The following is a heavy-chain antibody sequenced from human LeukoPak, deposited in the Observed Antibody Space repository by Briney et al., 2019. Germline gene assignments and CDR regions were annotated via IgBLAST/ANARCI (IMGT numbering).Heavy chain of an antibody. D-gene: IGHD2-15*01. Sequence: PGGSLGLSCAASGFTFSSYWMSWVRQAPGKGLEWVANIKQDGSEKYYVDSVKGRFTISRDNAKNSLYLQMNSLRAEDTAVYYCARRAADYYYYYMDVWGKGTTVTVSS. J-gene: IGHJ6*03. V-gene: IGHV3-7*01. CDR1: GFTFSSYW. CDR2: IKQDGSEK. CDR3: ARRAADYYYYYMDV.